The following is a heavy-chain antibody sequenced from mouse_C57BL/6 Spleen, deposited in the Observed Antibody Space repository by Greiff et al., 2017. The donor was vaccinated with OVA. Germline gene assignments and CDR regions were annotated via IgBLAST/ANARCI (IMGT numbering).Heavy chain of an antibody. V-gene: IGHV1-64*01. CDR1: GYTFTSYW. CDR2: IHPNSGST. J-gene: IGHJ2*01. D-gene: IGHD1-1*01. CDR3: ARGTVVGYFDY. Sequence: QVQLQQPGAELVKPGASVKLSCKASGYTFTSYWMHWVKQRPGQGLEWIGMIHPNSGSTNYNEKFTSKATLTVDKSSSTAYMQLSSLTSEDSAVYYCARGTVVGYFDYWGQGTTLTVSS.